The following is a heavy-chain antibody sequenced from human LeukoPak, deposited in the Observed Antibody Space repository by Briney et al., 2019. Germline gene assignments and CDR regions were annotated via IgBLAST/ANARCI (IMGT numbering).Heavy chain of an antibody. CDR2: IYTSGST. D-gene: IGHD6-19*01. Sequence: SETLSLTCTVSGGSISSYYWSWIRQPAGKGLEWIGRIYTSGSTNYNPSLKSRVTMSVDTSKNQFSLKLSSVTAADTAVYYCARDPRVAVAGTPYYYYYMDVWGKGTTVTVSS. CDR1: GGSISSYY. V-gene: IGHV4-4*07. J-gene: IGHJ6*03. CDR3: ARDPRVAVAGTPYYYYYMDV.